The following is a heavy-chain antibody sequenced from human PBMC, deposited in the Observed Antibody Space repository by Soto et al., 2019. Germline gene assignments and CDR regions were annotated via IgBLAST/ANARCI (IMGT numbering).Heavy chain of an antibody. Sequence: SETLSLTCAVYGGSFSGYYWSWIRQPPGKGLEWIGEINHSGSTNYNPSLKSRVTISVDTSKNQFSLKLSSVTAVDTAVYYCARGFVVVTAQYYFDYWGQGTLVTVSS. CDR3: ARGFVVVTAQYYFDY. J-gene: IGHJ4*02. CDR2: INHSGST. V-gene: IGHV4-34*01. CDR1: GGSFSGYY. D-gene: IGHD2-21*02.